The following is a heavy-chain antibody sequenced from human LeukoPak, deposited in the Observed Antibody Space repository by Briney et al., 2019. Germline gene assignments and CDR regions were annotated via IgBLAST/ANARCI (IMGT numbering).Heavy chain of an antibody. CDR1: GFTFRSYA. CDR2: ISGSGDNT. Sequence: QTGGSLRLSCAASGFTFRSYAMSWVRQAPGKGLEWVSGISGSGDNTYYADSVKGRFTISRDNSKNTLFLQMTSLRSEDTAVYYCARVSDYYDSSGYYPYFDYWGQGTLVTVSS. V-gene: IGHV3-23*01. CDR3: ARVSDYYDSSGYYPYFDY. D-gene: IGHD3-22*01. J-gene: IGHJ4*02.